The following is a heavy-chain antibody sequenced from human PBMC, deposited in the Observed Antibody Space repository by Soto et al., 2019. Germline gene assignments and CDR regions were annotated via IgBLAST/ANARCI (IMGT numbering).Heavy chain of an antibody. J-gene: IGHJ6*02. V-gene: IGHV1-46*01. D-gene: IGHD1-26*01. Sequence: ASVKVSCKASGYTFTSYYMHWVRQAPGQGLEWMGIINPSGGSTSYAQKFQGRVTMTRDTSTSTVYMELSSLRSEDTAVYYCAKVALYSGSYYYYYGMDVWGQGTTVTVSS. CDR2: INPSGGST. CDR1: GYTFTSYY. CDR3: AKVALYSGSYYYYYGMDV.